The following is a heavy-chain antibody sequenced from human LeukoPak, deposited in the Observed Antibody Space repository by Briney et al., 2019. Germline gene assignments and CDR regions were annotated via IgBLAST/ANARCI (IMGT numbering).Heavy chain of an antibody. V-gene: IGHV3-23*01. CDR1: GFAFGSYA. D-gene: IGHD3-9*01. CDR3: SKQVDFDPADAFDV. J-gene: IGHJ3*01. Sequence: GGSLRLSCAASGFAFGSYAMGWVRQAPGKGLEWVSAISGSDDSTYYADSVKGRFTTSRDKSKNTLYLQMNSLRAEDTAVYYCSKQVDFDPADAFDVWRQGTMVTVSS. CDR2: ISGSDDST.